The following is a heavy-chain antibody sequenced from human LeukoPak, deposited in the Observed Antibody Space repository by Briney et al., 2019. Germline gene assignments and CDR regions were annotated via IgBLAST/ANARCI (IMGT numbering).Heavy chain of an antibody. J-gene: IGHJ4*02. D-gene: IGHD1-26*01. V-gene: IGHV3-7*01. CDR1: GFTFSSYA. CDR3: ARGGSSRFAY. CDR2: IEGGGSEK. Sequence: GGSLRLSCAASGFTFSSYAMSWVRQAPGKGLEWVANIEGGGSEKFYVDSVKGRFTISRDNAKNSLFLQMNSLRGEDTAIYYCARGGSSRFAYWGQGTLVTVSS.